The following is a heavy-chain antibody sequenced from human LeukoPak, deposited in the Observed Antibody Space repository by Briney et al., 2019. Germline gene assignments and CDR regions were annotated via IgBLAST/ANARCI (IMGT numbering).Heavy chain of an antibody. CDR1: GFTVSSNY. CDR3: ARYCSGGSCYGLEY. CDR2: IYGGGST. J-gene: IGHJ4*02. V-gene: IGHV3-53*01. D-gene: IGHD2-15*01. Sequence: GGSLRLSCAASGFTVSSNYMNWVRQAPGKGLEWVSVIYGGGSTYYADSVKGRFTISRDNSKNALYLQMNSLRAEDTAVYYCARYCSGGSCYGLEYWGQGTLVTVSS.